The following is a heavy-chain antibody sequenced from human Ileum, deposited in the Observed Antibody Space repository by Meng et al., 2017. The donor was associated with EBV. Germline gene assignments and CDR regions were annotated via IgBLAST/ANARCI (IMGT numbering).Heavy chain of an antibody. CDR1: GGSISNDDDY. Sequence: LQLQSWGPGVVKPSETLSLSCTSSGGSISNDDDYWGWIRQPPGKGLEWIGSMYYSGSTYYNPSLKSRVTMSLDTSKNQFSLQLTSVTAADTALYYCATRVAAVQYYFDYWGQGTLVTVSS. CDR2: MYYSGST. V-gene: IGHV4-39*07. J-gene: IGHJ4*02. CDR3: ATRVAAVQYYFDY. D-gene: IGHD6-19*01.